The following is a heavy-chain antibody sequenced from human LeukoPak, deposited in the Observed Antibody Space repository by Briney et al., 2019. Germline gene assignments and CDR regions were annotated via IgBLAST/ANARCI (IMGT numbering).Heavy chain of an antibody. CDR2: IRSKAYGGTT. CDR3: TRDRVWFGELFSVYYYYYMDV. CDR1: GFTFGEYP. Sequence: GGSLRLSCTALGFTFGEYPMSWVRQAPGKGLEWVAFIRSKAYGGTTEYAASVKGRFTISRDDSKSIAYLQMNSLKIEDTAVYYCTRDRVWFGELFSVYYYYYMDVWGKGTTVTVSS. D-gene: IGHD3-10*01. V-gene: IGHV3-49*04. J-gene: IGHJ6*03.